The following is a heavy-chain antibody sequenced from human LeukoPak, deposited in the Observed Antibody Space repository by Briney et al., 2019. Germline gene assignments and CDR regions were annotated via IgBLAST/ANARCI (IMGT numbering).Heavy chain of an antibody. CDR2: IYYSGST. V-gene: IGHV4-59*08. J-gene: IGHJ6*02. CDR1: GGSISSYY. Sequence: SETLSLTCTVSGGSISSYYWSWIRQPPGKGPEWIGYIYYSGSTNYNPSLKSRVTISVDTSKNQFSLKLSSVTAADTAVYYCARHRKGFWSGYYNYYYYYGMDVWGQGTTVTVSS. CDR3: ARHRKGFWSGYYNYYYYYGMDV. D-gene: IGHD3-3*01.